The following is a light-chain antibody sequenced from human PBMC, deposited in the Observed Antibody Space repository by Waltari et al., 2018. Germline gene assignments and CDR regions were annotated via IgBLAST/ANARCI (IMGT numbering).Light chain of an antibody. Sequence: DIVMTKSPDYLAVSLGERATINYKSSQSVLYSSNNKNYLAWYQQKPGQPPKLLIYWASTRESGVPDRFSGSGSGTDFTLTISSLQAEDVAVYYCQQYYSTPLTFGGGTKVEIK. J-gene: IGKJ4*01. V-gene: IGKV4-1*01. CDR3: QQYYSTPLT. CDR2: WAS. CDR1: QSVLYSSNNKNY.